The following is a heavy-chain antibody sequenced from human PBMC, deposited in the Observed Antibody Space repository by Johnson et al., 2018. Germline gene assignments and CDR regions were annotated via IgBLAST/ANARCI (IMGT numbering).Heavy chain of an antibody. D-gene: IGHD6-13*01. J-gene: IGHJ6*02. CDR1: GFTYSSYD. CDR3: AIEIASAAYYNGLDV. CDR2: TNTAGDT. V-gene: IGHV3-13*01. Sequence: VQLVQSGGGLVQPGGSLRLSCAASGFTYSSYDMHWVRQATGQGLEWVSTTNTAGDTYYPGTVKGRFTISRENVKNSFYPQMNSLRAGDTAVYYCAIEIASAAYYNGLDVCGQGTTVTVSS.